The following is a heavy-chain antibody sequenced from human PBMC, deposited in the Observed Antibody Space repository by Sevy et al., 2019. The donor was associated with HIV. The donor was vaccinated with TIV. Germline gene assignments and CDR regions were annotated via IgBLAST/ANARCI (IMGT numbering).Heavy chain of an antibody. V-gene: IGHV3-30-3*01. J-gene: IGHJ6*02. Sequence: GGSLRLSCAASGFTFSSCAMHWVRQAPGKGLEWVAVISYDGSNKYYADSVKGRFTISRDNSKNTLYLQMNSLRAEDTAVYYCAREPAPYCSGGSCYEGGNGMDVWGQGTTVTVSS. CDR1: GFTFSSCA. CDR3: AREPAPYCSGGSCYEGGNGMDV. D-gene: IGHD2-15*01. CDR2: ISYDGSNK.